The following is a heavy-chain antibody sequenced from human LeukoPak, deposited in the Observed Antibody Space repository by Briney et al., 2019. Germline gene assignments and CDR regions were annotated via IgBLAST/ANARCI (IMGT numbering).Heavy chain of an antibody. Sequence: SETLSLTCTVSGGSISSFYWSWIRQPPGKGLEWIGYISYSGSTNYNPSLKSRVTISVDTSKNQFSLKLSSVTAADTAVYYCARSYSSFRYYHDRSGRGAYYFDYWGQGTLVTVSS. CDR1: GGSISSFY. D-gene: IGHD3-22*01. CDR2: ISYSGST. CDR3: ARSYSSFRYYHDRSGRGAYYFDY. J-gene: IGHJ4*02. V-gene: IGHV4-59*12.